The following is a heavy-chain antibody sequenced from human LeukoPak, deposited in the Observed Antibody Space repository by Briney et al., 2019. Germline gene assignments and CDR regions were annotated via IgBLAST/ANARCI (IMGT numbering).Heavy chain of an antibody. CDR1: GGSISSRNYY. Sequence: KPSETLSLTCTVSGGSISSRNYYWGWIRQPPGEGLEWIGKISDSGNTYYSPSLRSRVTISIDTSKNQFSLKLSSVTAADTAVYYCARATTNLGYCSGGSCYFDYWGQGTLVTVSS. D-gene: IGHD2-15*01. J-gene: IGHJ4*02. V-gene: IGHV4-39*07. CDR2: ISDSGNT. CDR3: ARATTNLGYCSGGSCYFDY.